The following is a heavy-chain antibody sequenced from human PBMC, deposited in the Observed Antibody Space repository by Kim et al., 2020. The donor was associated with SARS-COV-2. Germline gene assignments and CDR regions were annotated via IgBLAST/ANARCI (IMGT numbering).Heavy chain of an antibody. CDR1: GFTFSSYG. CDR3: ARDLPPRGYSGYGMDV. CDR2: IWYDGSNK. D-gene: IGHD5-12*01. V-gene: IGHV3-33*01. J-gene: IGHJ6*02. Sequence: GGSLRLSCAASGFTFSSYGMHWVRQAPGKGLEWVAVIWYDGSNKYYADSVKGRFTISRDNSKNTLYLQMNSLRAEDTAVYYCARDLPPRGYSGYGMDVWGQGTTVTVSS.